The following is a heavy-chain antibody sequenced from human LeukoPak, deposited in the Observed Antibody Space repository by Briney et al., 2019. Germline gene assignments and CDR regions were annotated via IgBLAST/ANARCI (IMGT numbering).Heavy chain of an antibody. V-gene: IGHV3-20*04. CDR3: ARAPITSPFYFDY. D-gene: IGHD2-2*01. CDR2: INGSGGST. Sequence: GGSLRLSCTASGFPFNDHAISGVPQVPGKGLEWVSGINGSGGSTGYADPLRGRFTISRDNAKNSLYLQMDSLRAEDTALYYCARAPITSPFYFDYWGQGTLVTVSS. J-gene: IGHJ4*02. CDR1: GFPFNDHA.